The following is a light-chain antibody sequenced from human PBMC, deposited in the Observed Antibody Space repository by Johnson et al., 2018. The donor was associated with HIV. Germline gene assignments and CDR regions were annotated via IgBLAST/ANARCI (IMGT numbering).Light chain of an antibody. V-gene: IGLV1-51*02. J-gene: IGLJ1*01. Sequence: QSVLTQPPSVSVAPGQKVTISCSGSSSNIGNNYVSWYQQLPGTAPKLLIYENNKRPSGIPDRFSGSKSGTSATLGITGLQTGDEADYYCGTWDSSLSAAFYGFGTGTKVTVL. CDR3: GTWDSSLSAAFYG. CDR1: SSNIGNNY. CDR2: ENN.